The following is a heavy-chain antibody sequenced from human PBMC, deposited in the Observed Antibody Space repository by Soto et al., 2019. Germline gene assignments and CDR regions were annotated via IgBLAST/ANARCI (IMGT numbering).Heavy chain of an antibody. J-gene: IGHJ4*02. CDR2: IYYSGST. D-gene: IGHD2-21*01. V-gene: IGHV4-59*01. CDR1: GGSISSYY. Sequence: SETLSLTCTVSGGSISSYYWSWIRQPPGKGLEWIGYIYYSGSTNYNPSLKSRVTISVGTSKNQFSLKLSSVTAADTAVYYCASIGRRTGDVFDYRGQGTPVTGFS. CDR3: ASIGRRTGDVFDY.